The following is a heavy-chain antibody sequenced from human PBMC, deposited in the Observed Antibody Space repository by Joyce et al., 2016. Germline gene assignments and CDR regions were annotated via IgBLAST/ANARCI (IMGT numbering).Heavy chain of an antibody. Sequence: EVQLVQSGAEVKKPGESLRISCKGSGYSFTRYWISWVRQMPGKGLEWMGRIDPSDSYTNDSPSFQGHVTISADKSIGSVYLQWSSLKASDTAMYYCTRTFYYGSGDYWGQGTLVTVSS. CDR1: GYSFTRYW. D-gene: IGHD3-10*01. CDR3: TRTFYYGSGDY. V-gene: IGHV5-10-1*03. CDR2: IDPSDSYT. J-gene: IGHJ4*02.